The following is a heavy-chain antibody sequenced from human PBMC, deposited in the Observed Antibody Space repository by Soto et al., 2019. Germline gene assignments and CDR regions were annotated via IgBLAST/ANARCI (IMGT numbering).Heavy chain of an antibody. V-gene: IGHV3-23*01. D-gene: IGHD2-8*02. CDR2: ILVSGST. J-gene: IGHJ3*02. CDR3: AKATATGGGAFDI. Sequence: GGSLRLSCAASGFTCSSYDMSWVRQAPGRGLEWVSTILVSGSTHYPDSVKGRFTISRDNSKNTVFLQMNGLTAGDTAVYYCAKATATGGGAFDICGQGTMVTVSS. CDR1: GFTCSSYD.